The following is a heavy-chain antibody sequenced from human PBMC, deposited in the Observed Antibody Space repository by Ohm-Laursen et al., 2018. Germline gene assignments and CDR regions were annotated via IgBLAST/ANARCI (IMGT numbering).Heavy chain of an antibody. J-gene: IGHJ4*02. CDR1: GFTFSNAW. Sequence: SLRLSCAVTGFTFSNAWMSWVRQAPGKGLEWVGRIKSKTDGGTTDYAAPVKGRFTISRDDSKNTLYLQMNSLKTEDTAVYYCTTRAIPRYYFDYWGQGTLVTVSS. V-gene: IGHV3-15*01. CDR3: TTRAIPRYYFDY. D-gene: IGHD2-2*02. CDR2: IKSKTDGGTT.